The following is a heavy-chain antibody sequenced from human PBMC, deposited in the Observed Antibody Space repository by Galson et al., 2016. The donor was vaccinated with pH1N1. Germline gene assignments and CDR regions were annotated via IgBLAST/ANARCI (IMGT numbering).Heavy chain of an antibody. V-gene: IGHV5-51*01. CDR1: GYSFTSYW. CDR3: ARIKGYYGSGSSRGWFDP. Sequence: QSGAEVKKPGESLKISCKGSGYSFTSYWIGWVRQMPGKGLEWMGIIYPGDSDTRYSPSFQGQVTISADKSISTAYLQWSSLKASDTAMYYCARIKGYYGSGSSRGWFDPWGQGTLVTVSS. J-gene: IGHJ5*02. CDR2: IYPGDSDT. D-gene: IGHD3-10*01.